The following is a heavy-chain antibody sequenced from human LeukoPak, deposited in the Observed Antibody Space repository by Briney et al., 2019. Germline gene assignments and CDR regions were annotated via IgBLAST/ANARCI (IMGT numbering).Heavy chain of an antibody. J-gene: IGHJ4*02. CDR3: AKDGRYSYGYFDY. CDR1: GFTFSSYA. CDR2: ISGSGGST. V-gene: IGHV3-23*01. Sequence: GGSLRLFCAASGFTFSSYAMSWVRQAPGKGLEWVSAISGSGGSTYYADSVKGRFTISRDNSKNTLYLQMNSLRAEDTAVYYCAKDGRYSYGYFDYWAREPWSPSPQ. D-gene: IGHD5-18*01.